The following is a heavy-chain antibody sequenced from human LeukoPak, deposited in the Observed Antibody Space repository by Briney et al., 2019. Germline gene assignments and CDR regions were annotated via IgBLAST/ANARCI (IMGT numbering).Heavy chain of an antibody. V-gene: IGHV1-69*02. CDR3: ASGPAGGPHY. CDR2: IIPVVNRI. D-gene: IGHD2-15*01. Sequence: SVKVSCKASGGTFSSYTVNWVRQAPGQGLEWMGRIIPVVNRINYAQKFQGRVTITADKSTSTAYMEVSSLISEDTAVYFCASGPAGGPHYWGQGTLVTVSS. J-gene: IGHJ4*02. CDR1: GGTFSSYT.